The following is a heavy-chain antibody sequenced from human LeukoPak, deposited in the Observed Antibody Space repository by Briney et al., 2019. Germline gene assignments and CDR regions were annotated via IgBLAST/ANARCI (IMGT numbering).Heavy chain of an antibody. CDR3: ARARLERLDAFDI. J-gene: IGHJ3*02. V-gene: IGHV1-8*03. CDR2: MNPNSGNT. CDR1: GYTFTSYD. Sequence: ASVKVSCKASGYTFTSYDINWVRQATGQGLEWMGWMNPNSGNTGYAQKFQGRVTITRNTSISTAYMELSSLRSKDTAVYYCARARLERLDAFDIWGQGTMVTVSS. D-gene: IGHD1-1*01.